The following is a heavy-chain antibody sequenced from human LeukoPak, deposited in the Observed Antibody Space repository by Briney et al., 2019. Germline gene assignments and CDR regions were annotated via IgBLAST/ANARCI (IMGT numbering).Heavy chain of an antibody. CDR1: GYTFTSYD. D-gene: IGHD3-10*01. J-gene: IGHJ5*02. CDR3: ARGSEWVYGSGRGWFDP. CDR2: MNPNSGNR. V-gene: IGHV1-8*01. Sequence: PRASVKVSCKASGYTFTSYDINWVRQATGQGLEWMGWMNPNSGNRGYAQKFQGRVTMTRNTSISTAYMELSSLRSDATAVYYCARGSEWVYGSGRGWFDPWGQGTLVTVSS.